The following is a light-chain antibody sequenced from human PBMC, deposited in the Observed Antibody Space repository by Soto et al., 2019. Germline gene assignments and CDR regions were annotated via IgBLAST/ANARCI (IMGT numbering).Light chain of an antibody. CDR3: QQDYNLPP. CDR1: QSVSSTS. CDR2: GAS. Sequence: PGERVTLSCSASQSVSSTSLTWYQQKPGQAPRLLIYGASTRATSIPARFSGSGSGTDFTLTISSLQHEDFAVYYCQQDYNLPPFGGGTKVEIK. V-gene: IGKV3D-7*01. J-gene: IGKJ4*01.